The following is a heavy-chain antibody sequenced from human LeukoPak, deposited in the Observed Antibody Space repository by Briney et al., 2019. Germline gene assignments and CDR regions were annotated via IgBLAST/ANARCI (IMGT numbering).Heavy chain of an antibody. CDR1: GGSISNNNW. V-gene: IGHV4-4*02. D-gene: IGHD3-10*01. CDR2: IYHRGST. Sequence: PSETLSLTCAVSGGSISNNNWWSWVRQPPGKGLEWIGEIYHRGSTKYNPSLKSRVTISVDKSNNQFSLKLTSVTAADTAVYYCARNGEGGYFFDYWGQGTLVTVSS. CDR3: ARNGEGGYFFDY. J-gene: IGHJ4*02.